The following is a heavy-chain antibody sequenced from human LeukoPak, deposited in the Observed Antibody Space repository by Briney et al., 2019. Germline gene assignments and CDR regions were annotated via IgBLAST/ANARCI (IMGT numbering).Heavy chain of an antibody. J-gene: IGHJ6*02. Sequence: SETLSLTCAVYGGSFSGYYWSWIRQPPGKGLEWIGEINHSGSTNYNPSLKSRVTISVDTSKNQFSLKLSSVTAADTAVYYCARPSAAEGGMDVWGQGTTVTVSS. D-gene: IGHD6-13*01. CDR2: INHSGST. V-gene: IGHV4-34*01. CDR3: ARPSAAEGGMDV. CDR1: GGSFSGYY.